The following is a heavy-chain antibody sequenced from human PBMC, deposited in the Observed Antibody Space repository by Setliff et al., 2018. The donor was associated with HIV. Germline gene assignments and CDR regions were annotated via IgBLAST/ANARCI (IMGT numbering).Heavy chain of an antibody. D-gene: IGHD5-12*01. CDR1: GGTFSLYA. CDR2: IIPIFNTA. V-gene: IGHV1-69*13. J-gene: IGHJ5*02. CDR3: ARDQATGYEKVWFSWIDP. Sequence: ASVKVSCKASGGTFSLYAINWVRQAPGQGLEWMGGIIPIFNTANHAQKFQGRVTITADGSTSTAYMELSSPRFEDTATYYCARDQATGYEKVWFSWIDPWGQGTLVTVSS.